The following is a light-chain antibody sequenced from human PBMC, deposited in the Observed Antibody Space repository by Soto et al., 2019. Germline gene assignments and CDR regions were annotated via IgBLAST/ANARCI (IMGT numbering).Light chain of an antibody. CDR1: SSNIGSNN. J-gene: IGLJ2*01. CDR3: AVWDDSLNGRL. V-gene: IGLV1-44*01. Sequence: QSVLTQPPSASGTPGQRVTISCSGSSSNIGSNNVNWYQHLPGTAPKLLIYTNNQRPSGVPDRFSASKSGTSASLAISGLQSEDEADYYCAVWDDSLNGRLFGGGTKLTVL. CDR2: TNN.